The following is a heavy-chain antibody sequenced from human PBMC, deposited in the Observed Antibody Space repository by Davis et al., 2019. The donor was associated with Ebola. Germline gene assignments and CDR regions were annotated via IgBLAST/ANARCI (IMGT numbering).Heavy chain of an antibody. Sequence: PSETLSLTCAVSGVSIRSNNWWSWVRQTPGQGLEWIGEIYHTGGINYNPSLKSRVTISLDTSNNQFSLELTSVTAADTAVYYCAGYDTKGYHYMTDYWGQGLLVAVSS. CDR2: IYHTGGI. CDR3: AGYDTKGYHYMTDY. D-gene: IGHD3-22*01. V-gene: IGHV4-4*02. CDR1: GVSIRSNNW. J-gene: IGHJ4*02.